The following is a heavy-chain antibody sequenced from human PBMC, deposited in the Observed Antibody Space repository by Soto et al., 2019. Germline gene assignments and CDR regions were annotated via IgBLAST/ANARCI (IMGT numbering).Heavy chain of an antibody. Sequence: GGSLRLSCSASGFTFSSYAMHWVRQAPGKGLEYISAIDKNGGTTYYADSVKGRFTISRDNSKNTLSLQMSSLRPEDTTVYYCVKRIAVYGMDVWGQGTTVTVSS. J-gene: IGHJ6*02. CDR3: VKRIAVYGMDV. V-gene: IGHV3-64D*06. CDR1: GFTFSSYA. D-gene: IGHD6-19*01. CDR2: IDKNGGTT.